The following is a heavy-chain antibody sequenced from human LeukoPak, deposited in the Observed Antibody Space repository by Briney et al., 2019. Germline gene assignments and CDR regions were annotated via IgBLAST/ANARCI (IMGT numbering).Heavy chain of an antibody. V-gene: IGHV3-33*08. Sequence: GGSLRLSCAASGFTFSSYSMNWVRQAPGKGLEWVVVIWYDGSNKYYADSVKGRFTISRDNSKNTLYLQMNSLRAEDTAVYYCARDGIAVAGPPRGFDYWGQGTLVTVSS. CDR3: ARDGIAVAGPPRGFDY. D-gene: IGHD6-19*01. CDR2: IWYDGSNK. J-gene: IGHJ4*02. CDR1: GFTFSSYS.